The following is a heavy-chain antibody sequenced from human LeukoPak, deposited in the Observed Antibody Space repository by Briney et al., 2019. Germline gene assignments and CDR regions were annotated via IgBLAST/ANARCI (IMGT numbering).Heavy chain of an antibody. CDR1: GGSISSYY. V-gene: IGHV4-4*07. D-gene: IGHD2-2*01. J-gene: IGHJ4*02. CDR2: IYTSGST. CDR3: AAIVVPAAKGLDY. Sequence: PSEALSLTCTVSGGSISSYYWSWIRQRAGKGLEWIGRIYTSGSTNYNPSLKSRVTISVDTSKNQFSLKLSSVTAADTAVYYCAAIVVPAAKGLDYWGQGTLVTVSS.